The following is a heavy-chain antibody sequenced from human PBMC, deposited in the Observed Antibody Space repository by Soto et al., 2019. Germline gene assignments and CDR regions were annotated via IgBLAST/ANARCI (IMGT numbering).Heavy chain of an antibody. CDR2: INHSGST. CDR1: GGSFSGYY. D-gene: IGHD3-3*01. J-gene: IGHJ4*02. Sequence: PSETLSLTCAVYGGSFSGYYWSWIRQPPGKGLEWIGEINHSGSTNYNPSLKSRVTISVDTSKNQFSLKLSSVTAADTAVYYCASLRRTPYDFWSGYYYPKHPVDYWGQGTLVTVSS. CDR3: ASLRRTPYDFWSGYYYPKHPVDY. V-gene: IGHV4-34*01.